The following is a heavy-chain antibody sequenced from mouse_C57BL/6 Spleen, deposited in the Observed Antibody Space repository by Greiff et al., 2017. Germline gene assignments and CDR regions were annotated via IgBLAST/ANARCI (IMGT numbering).Heavy chain of an antibody. D-gene: IGHD2-4*01. CDR3: ARIGDYHYYFDY. J-gene: IGHJ2*01. Sequence: QVTLKESGPGLLQPSQTLSLTCSFSGFSLSTFGMGVGWIRQPSGKGLEWLAHILWDDDKYYNPVLKSRRTISKDTSKNQVFLKIANVDTADTATYYCARIGDYHYYFDYWGQGTTLTVSS. CDR1: GFSLSTFGMG. V-gene: IGHV8-8*01. CDR2: ILWDDDK.